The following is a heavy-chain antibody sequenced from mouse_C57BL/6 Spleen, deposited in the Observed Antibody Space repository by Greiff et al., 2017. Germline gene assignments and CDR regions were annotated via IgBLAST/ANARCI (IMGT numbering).Heavy chain of an antibody. V-gene: IGHV1-82*01. D-gene: IGHD4-1*01. CDR1: GYAFSSSW. CDR3: ARNWEEYFGG. J-gene: IGHJ2*01. CDR2: IYPGDGGT. Sequence: QVQLQQSGPELVKPGASVKISCKASGYAFSSSWMNWVKQRPGKGLEWIGRIYPGDGGTNYNGKFKGKATLTADKSSSTAYMQLSSLTSEDSAVYFGARNWEEYFGGWGQGTTLTASS.